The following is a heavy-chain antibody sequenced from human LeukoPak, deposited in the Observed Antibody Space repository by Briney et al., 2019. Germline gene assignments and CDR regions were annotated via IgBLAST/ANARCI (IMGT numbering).Heavy chain of an antibody. J-gene: IGHJ3*02. CDR3: VREYSSSSGRAVDM. CDR2: ISGSGGST. CDR1: GFTLSSYA. D-gene: IGHD6-6*01. Sequence: GGSLRLSCAASGFTLSSYAMSWVRQAPGKGLEWVSAISGSGGSTYYADSVKGRLTISRDNAKNTLYLQMNSLRAEDTAVYYCVREYSSSSGRAVDMWGQGTMVTVSP. V-gene: IGHV3-23*01.